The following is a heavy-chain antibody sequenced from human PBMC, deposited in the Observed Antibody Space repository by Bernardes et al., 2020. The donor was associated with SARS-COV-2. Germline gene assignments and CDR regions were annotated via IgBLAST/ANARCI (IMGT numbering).Heavy chain of an antibody. CDR3: TTDEGGTRY. CDR2: IKSETDGGTT. V-gene: IGHV3-15*01. J-gene: IGHJ4*02. CDR1: GFTFTNAW. D-gene: IGHD1-26*01. Sequence: GGSLRLSCAASGFTFTNAWMNWVRQAPGKGLEWVGRIKSETDGGTTDYAAPVKGRFTISRDDSKNTLYLQLASLKTEDTAVDYCTTDEGGTRYWGQGALVTVSS.